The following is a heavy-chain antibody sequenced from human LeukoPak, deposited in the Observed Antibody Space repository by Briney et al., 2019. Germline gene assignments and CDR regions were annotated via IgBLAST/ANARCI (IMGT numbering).Heavy chain of an antibody. Sequence: GGSLRLSCAASGFTFSSYGRHWVRQAPGKGLEWVAFIRYDGSNKYYADSVKGRFTISRDNSKNTLYLQMNSLRAEDTAVYYCAKLDFYCSSTSCQFDYWGQGTLVTASS. CDR2: IRYDGSNK. CDR3: AKLDFYCSSTSCQFDY. D-gene: IGHD2-2*01. CDR1: GFTFSSYG. V-gene: IGHV3-30*02. J-gene: IGHJ4*02.